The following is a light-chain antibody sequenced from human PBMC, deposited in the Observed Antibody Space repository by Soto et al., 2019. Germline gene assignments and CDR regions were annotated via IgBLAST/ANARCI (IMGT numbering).Light chain of an antibody. V-gene: IGKV1-5*01. J-gene: IGKJ1*01. CDR3: QHYDTFSWA. CDR1: QNIDIS. CDR2: AAS. Sequence: DIQMTQSPSTLSASVGDRVTITCRASQNIDISLAWFQQRPGQAPNVLIYAASGLASGVPSTFSGSGSGTEFTLTISSLQPDDFATYFCQHYDTFSWAFGQGTKV.